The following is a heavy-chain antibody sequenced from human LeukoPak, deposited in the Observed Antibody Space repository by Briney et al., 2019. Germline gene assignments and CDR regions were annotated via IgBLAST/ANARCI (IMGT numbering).Heavy chain of an antibody. CDR2: ISGSGGST. CDR1: GFTVSSNY. D-gene: IGHD2-15*01. CDR3: AKGWRRPWDYMDV. Sequence: PGGSLRLSCAASGFTVSSNYMSWVRQAPGKGLEWVSAISGSGGSTYYADSVKGRFTISRDNSKNTLYLQMNSLRAEDTAVYYCAKGWRRPWDYMDVWGKGTTVTVSS. V-gene: IGHV3-23*01. J-gene: IGHJ6*03.